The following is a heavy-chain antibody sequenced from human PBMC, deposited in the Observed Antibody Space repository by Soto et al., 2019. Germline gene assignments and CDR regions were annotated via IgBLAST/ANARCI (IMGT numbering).Heavy chain of an antibody. D-gene: IGHD3-10*01. CDR1: GGSISSFSYY. CDR2: IYYSGST. Sequence: SETLSLTCTVSGGSISSFSYYWGWIRQPPEKGLEWIGNIYYSGSTYYSPSLKSRVTISVDTTKNQFSLKLSSVTAADTAVYYCSRDCMVRGVMRWFDPWGQGTLVTVSS. CDR3: SRDCMVRGVMRWFDP. V-gene: IGHV4-39*07. J-gene: IGHJ5*02.